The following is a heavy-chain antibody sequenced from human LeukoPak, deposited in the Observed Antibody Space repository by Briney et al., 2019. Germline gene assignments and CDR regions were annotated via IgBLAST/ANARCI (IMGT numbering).Heavy chain of an antibody. CDR2: ISSSSSYI. D-gene: IGHD3-10*01. Sequence: PGGSLRLSCVASGFTFSSYEMNWVRQAPGKGLEWVSSISSSSSYIYYADSVKGRFTISRDNAKNSLYLQMNSLRAEDTAVYYCARLLWPKAFDIWGQGTMVTVSS. CDR3: ARLLWPKAFDI. CDR1: GFTFSSYE. J-gene: IGHJ3*02. V-gene: IGHV3-21*01.